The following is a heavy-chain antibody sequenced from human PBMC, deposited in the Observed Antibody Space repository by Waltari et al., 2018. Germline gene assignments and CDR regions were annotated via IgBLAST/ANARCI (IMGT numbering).Heavy chain of an antibody. CDR1: GYTFTGYY. V-gene: IGHV1-2*06. CDR2: INPNSGGT. Sequence: QVQLVQSGAEVKKPGASVKVSCKASGYTFTGYYMHWVRQAPDQGLEWMGRINPNSGGTNYAQKFQGRVTMTRDTSISTAYMGLSRLRSDDTAVYYCARIYCSGGSCYSGFDYWGQGTLVTVSS. D-gene: IGHD2-15*01. J-gene: IGHJ4*02. CDR3: ARIYCSGGSCYSGFDY.